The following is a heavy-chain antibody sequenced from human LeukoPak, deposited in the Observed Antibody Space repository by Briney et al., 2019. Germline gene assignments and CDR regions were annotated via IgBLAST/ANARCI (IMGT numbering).Heavy chain of an antibody. CDR2: FGLEDGEI. J-gene: IGHJ4*02. Sequence: ASVKVSCKVSGHTLKKLSMHWVRQAPGKGLEWMGSFGLEDGEIVYSQKFQGRVTMTADTSLDTIYMELSSLKSEDTAVYYCATDLVGGTRRDFDHWGQGTLVTVSS. CDR1: GHTLKKLS. CDR3: ATDLVGGTRRDFDH. V-gene: IGHV1-24*01. D-gene: IGHD2-15*01.